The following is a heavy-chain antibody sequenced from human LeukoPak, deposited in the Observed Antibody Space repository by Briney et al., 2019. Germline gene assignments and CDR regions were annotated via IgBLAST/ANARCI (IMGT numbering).Heavy chain of an antibody. CDR1: GYSISSGYY. CDR2: IHRSGST. Sequence: SETLSLTCIVSGYSISSGYYWGWIRQPPGKGLEWIGTIHRSGSTYSNPSLRGRVTISVDTSKNQFSLKLSSVTAADTAVYYCARTGAGYYYYYMDVWGKGT. CDR3: ARTGAGYYYYYMDV. V-gene: IGHV4-38-2*02. D-gene: IGHD1-26*01. J-gene: IGHJ6*03.